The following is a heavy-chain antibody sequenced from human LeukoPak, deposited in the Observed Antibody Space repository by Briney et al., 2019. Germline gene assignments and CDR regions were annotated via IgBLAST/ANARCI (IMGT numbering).Heavy chain of an antibody. D-gene: IGHD1-1*01. Sequence: PGGSLRLSCVASGFTFRNYWMYWVRQDPGKGLVWVSGLKGDGSDITYADSVKGRFTISRDNAKNTVYLQMNSLRAEDTGVYYCARDLRAPPGYWGQGTLVIVSS. CDR3: ARDLRAPPGY. J-gene: IGHJ4*02. V-gene: IGHV3-74*01. CDR2: LKGDGSDI. CDR1: GFTFRNYW.